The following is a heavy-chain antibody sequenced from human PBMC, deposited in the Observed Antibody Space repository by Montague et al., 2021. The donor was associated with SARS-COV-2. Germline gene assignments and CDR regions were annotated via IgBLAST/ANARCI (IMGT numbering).Heavy chain of an antibody. D-gene: IGHD3-22*01. J-gene: IGHJ6*02. Sequence: SLRLSCAASGFTFSSYWMSWVRQAPGKGPEWVANIKQDGSEKYYVDSVKGRFTISRDNAKNSLYLQMNSLRAEDTAVYYCARDSFFVGDSSADYYYGMDVWGQGTTVTVSS. CDR3: ARDSFFVGDSSADYYYGMDV. CDR1: GFTFSSYW. V-gene: IGHV3-7*01. CDR2: IKQDGSEK.